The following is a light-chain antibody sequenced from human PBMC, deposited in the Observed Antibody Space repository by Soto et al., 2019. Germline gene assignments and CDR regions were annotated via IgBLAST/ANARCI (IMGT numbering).Light chain of an antibody. J-gene: IGKJ1*01. V-gene: IGKV3-15*01. Sequence: EIVMTQSPATLSVSPGERATLSCRASQRGNSDLAWYQQKPGQAPRLLIYGASTRATGIPARFSGSGSGTEFTLTISSLQSEDFAVYYCQQYKLWWTFGQGTRVEIK. CDR1: QRGNSD. CDR3: QQYKLWWT. CDR2: GAS.